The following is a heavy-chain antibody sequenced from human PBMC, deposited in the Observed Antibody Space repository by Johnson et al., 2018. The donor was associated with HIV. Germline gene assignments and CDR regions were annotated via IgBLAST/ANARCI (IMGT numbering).Heavy chain of an antibody. J-gene: IGHJ3*02. D-gene: IGHD5-18*01. Sequence: LVESGGGVVQPGGSLRLSCAASGFTVSSNYMSWVRQAPGKGLEWVSVIYSGGSTYYADSVKGRFTISRDNSKNTLYLQMNSLRAEDTAVYYCARGGIRGYSYGPGAFDIWGQGTMVTVSS. CDR1: GFTVSSNY. CDR3: ARGGIRGYSYGPGAFDI. V-gene: IGHV3-53*01. CDR2: IYSGGST.